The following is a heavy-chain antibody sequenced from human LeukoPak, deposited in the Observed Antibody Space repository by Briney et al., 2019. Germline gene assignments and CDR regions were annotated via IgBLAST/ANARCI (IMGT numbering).Heavy chain of an antibody. V-gene: IGHV1-18*01. CDR2: ISAYNGNT. J-gene: IGHJ3*02. CDR1: GYTFTSYG. Sequence: GASVKVSCKASGYTFTSYGISWVRQAPGQGLEWMGWISAYNGNTNYAQKLQGRVTMTTDTSTSTAYMELRSLRSDDTAVYYSASYIAAAHPAAFDIWGQGTMVTVSS. D-gene: IGHD6-13*01. CDR3: ASYIAAAHPAAFDI.